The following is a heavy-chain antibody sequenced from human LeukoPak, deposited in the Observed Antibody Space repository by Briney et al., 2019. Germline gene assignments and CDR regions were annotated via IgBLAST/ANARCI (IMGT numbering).Heavy chain of an antibody. CDR3: ARHLSGITGYTYGRGIDY. V-gene: IGHV3-30*02. D-gene: IGHD5-18*01. CDR1: GFTFSSFG. CDR2: IRYDGNNK. Sequence: PGGSLRLSCAASGFTFSSFGMHWVRQAPGKGLEWVTFIRYDGNNKHYVDSVKGRFTISRDNSKNMLYLEMNRLRAEDTAVYYCARHLSGITGYTYGRGIDYWGQGTLVTVSS. J-gene: IGHJ4*02.